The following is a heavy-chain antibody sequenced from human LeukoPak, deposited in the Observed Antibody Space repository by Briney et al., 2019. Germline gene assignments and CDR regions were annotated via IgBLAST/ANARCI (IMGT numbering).Heavy chain of an antibody. CDR2: ISSSSTI. D-gene: IGHD5-18*01. J-gene: IGHJ4*02. Sequence: GGSLRLSCAASGFTFSSYSMNWVRQAPGKGLEWVSYISSSSTIYYADSVKGRFTISRDNAKNSLYLQMNSLRAEDTAVYYCARDLYSYGDFDYWGRGTLVTVSS. CDR1: GFTFSSYS. CDR3: ARDLYSYGDFDY. V-gene: IGHV3-48*01.